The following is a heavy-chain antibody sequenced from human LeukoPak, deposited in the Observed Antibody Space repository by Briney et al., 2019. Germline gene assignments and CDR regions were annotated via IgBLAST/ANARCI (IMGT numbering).Heavy chain of an antibody. V-gene: IGHV3-7*01. Sequence: PGGSLRLSCAASGFTFSSYWMSWVRQAPGEGLEWVANIKQDGSEKYYVDSVKGRFTISRDNAKNSLYLQMNSLRAEDTAVYYCARDLMVVAATPGAYWGQGTLVTVSS. CDR3: ARDLMVVAATPGAY. CDR1: GFTFSSYW. J-gene: IGHJ4*02. CDR2: IKQDGSEK. D-gene: IGHD2-15*01.